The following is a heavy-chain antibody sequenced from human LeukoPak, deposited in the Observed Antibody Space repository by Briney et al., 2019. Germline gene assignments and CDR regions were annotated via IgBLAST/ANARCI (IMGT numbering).Heavy chain of an antibody. V-gene: IGHV3-23*01. J-gene: IGHJ4*02. D-gene: IGHD4-23*01. CDR1: GFSFSSYS. Sequence: GGSLRLSCAASGFSFSSYSMNWVRQAPGKGLEWVSAISGRDSNTYYADSVEGRFTISRDNSKNTLYLHLNSLRAEDTAVYYCAKRSDYGGNGNYFDSWGQGTPVTVSS. CDR3: AKRSDYGGNGNYFDS. CDR2: ISGRDSNT.